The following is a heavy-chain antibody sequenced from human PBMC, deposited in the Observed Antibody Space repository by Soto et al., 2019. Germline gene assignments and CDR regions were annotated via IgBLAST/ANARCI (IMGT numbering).Heavy chain of an antibody. CDR3: ARDQGLYGSSGYPNYYYGMDV. Sequence: GGSLRLSCAASGFTFSSYSMNWVRQAPGKGLEWVSYISSSSSTIYYADSVKGRFTISRDNAKNSLYLQMNSLRDEDTAVYYCARDQGLYGSSGYPNYYYGMDVWGQGTTVTVSS. V-gene: IGHV3-48*02. J-gene: IGHJ6*02. D-gene: IGHD3-22*01. CDR1: GFTFSSYS. CDR2: ISSSSSTI.